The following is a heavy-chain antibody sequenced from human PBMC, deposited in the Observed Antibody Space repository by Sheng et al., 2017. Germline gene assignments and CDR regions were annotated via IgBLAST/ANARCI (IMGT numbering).Heavy chain of an antibody. Sequence: EVQLLESGGGLVQPGGSLRLSCAASGFTFSNYAMTWVRQAPGKGLEWVSGISGSGATTFYADSVKGRFTISRDNSKNTLYLQMNSLRAEDTAVYYCAKRVGWAVGDIYFFDSWGQGTLVTVSS. CDR1: GFTFSNYA. CDR3: AKRVGWAVGDIYFFDS. D-gene: IGHD2-21*02. CDR2: ISGSGATT. J-gene: IGHJ4*02. V-gene: IGHV3-23*01.